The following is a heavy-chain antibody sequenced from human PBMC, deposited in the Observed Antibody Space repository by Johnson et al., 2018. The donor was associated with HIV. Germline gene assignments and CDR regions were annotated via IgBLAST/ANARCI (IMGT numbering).Heavy chain of an antibody. CDR2: IGTAGDT. J-gene: IGHJ3*02. V-gene: IGHV3-13*01. Sequence: VQLVESGGGLVQPGGSLRLSCAASGFTFSSYDMHWVRQATGKGLDWVSAIGTAGDTYYPGSVKVRFTISRENAKNSLYLQMNSLSAGDTAVYYCARGRDSSGFNDAFDIWGQGTMVTVSS. D-gene: IGHD3-22*01. CDR3: ARGRDSSGFNDAFDI. CDR1: GFTFSSYD.